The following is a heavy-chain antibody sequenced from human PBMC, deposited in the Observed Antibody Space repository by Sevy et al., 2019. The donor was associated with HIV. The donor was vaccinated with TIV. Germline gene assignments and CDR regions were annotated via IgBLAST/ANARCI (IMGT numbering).Heavy chain of an antibody. V-gene: IGHV3-23*01. J-gene: IGHJ3*02. Sequence: GGSLRLSCAASGFTFSSYAMSWVRQAPGKGLEWFRAISGSGGRTYYADSVKGRFTISRDNSKNTLYLQMNSLRAEDTAVYYCAKDRSSGYYDAFDIWGQGTMVTVSS. CDR1: GFTFSSYA. D-gene: IGHD3-22*01. CDR2: ISGSGGRT. CDR3: AKDRSSGYYDAFDI.